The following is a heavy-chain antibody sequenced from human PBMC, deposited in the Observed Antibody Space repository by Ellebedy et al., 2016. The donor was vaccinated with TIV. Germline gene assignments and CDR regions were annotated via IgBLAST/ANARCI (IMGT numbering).Heavy chain of an antibody. J-gene: IGHJ4*02. CDR2: IYAGGST. V-gene: IGHV3-53*01. CDR3: PKDREVGSQYYFDT. D-gene: IGHD3-10*01. Sequence: GGSLRLSCAASGFTVSTNYMTWVRQAPGKGLEWVSVIYAGGSTYYADSVKGRFTISRDNSKNTLYLQMNSLRVEDTAVYYCPKDREVGSQYYFDTWGQGTLVTVSS. CDR1: GFTVSTNY.